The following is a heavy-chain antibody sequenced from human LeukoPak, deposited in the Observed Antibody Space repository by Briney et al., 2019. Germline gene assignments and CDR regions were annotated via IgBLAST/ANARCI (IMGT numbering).Heavy chain of an antibody. V-gene: IGHV4-39*01. D-gene: IGHD4-17*01. J-gene: IGHJ4*02. CDR1: GGSITSSRYY. Sequence: PSETLSLTCTVSGGSITSSRYYWGWIRQPPGKGLEWIGSISGSTYYTPSLKSRVTISVDTSRNQFSLKLSSVTAADTAVYYCARLNEGRDYGDYRNDYWGQGTLVTVSS. CDR2: ISGST. CDR3: ARLNEGRDYGDYRNDY.